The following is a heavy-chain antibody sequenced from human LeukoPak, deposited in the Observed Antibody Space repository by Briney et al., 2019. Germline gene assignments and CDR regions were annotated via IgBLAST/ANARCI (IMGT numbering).Heavy chain of an antibody. D-gene: IGHD4-23*01. J-gene: IGHJ4*02. Sequence: PGGSLRLSCAASGFTFSSYWMQWVRQAPGKGLVWVLRINSDGSSASYADSVKGRFTISRDNAKNTLYLQMNSLRAEDTAVYYCARHLTYGGWNSWGQGTLVTVSS. CDR2: INSDGSSA. V-gene: IGHV3-74*01. CDR1: GFTFSSYW. CDR3: ARHLTYGGWNS.